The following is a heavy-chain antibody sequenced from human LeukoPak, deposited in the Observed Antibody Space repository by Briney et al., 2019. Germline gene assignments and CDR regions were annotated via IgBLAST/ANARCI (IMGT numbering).Heavy chain of an antibody. Sequence: PGGSLRLSCAASGFTFSSYWMSWVRQTPGKGLEWVSSISSSSSYIYYADSVKGRFTISRDNAKNSLYLQMNSLRAEDTAVYYCAREWGMATIDYWGQGTLVTVSS. V-gene: IGHV3-21*01. J-gene: IGHJ4*02. CDR2: ISSSSSYI. D-gene: IGHD5-24*01. CDR3: AREWGMATIDY. CDR1: GFTFSSYW.